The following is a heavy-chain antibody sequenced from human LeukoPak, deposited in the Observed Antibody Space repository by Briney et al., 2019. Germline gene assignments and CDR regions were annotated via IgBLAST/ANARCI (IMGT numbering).Heavy chain of an antibody. Sequence: GGSLRLSCAASGFTFSSYAMSWVRQAPGKGLEWVSAISGSGGSTYYADSVKGRFTISRDNSKNTLYLQMNSLRAEDTAVYYCEKDRDYGFWSGYCHFDYWGQGTLVTVSS. J-gene: IGHJ4*02. V-gene: IGHV3-23*01. CDR1: GFTFSSYA. CDR2: ISGSGGST. D-gene: IGHD3-3*01. CDR3: EKDRDYGFWSGYCHFDY.